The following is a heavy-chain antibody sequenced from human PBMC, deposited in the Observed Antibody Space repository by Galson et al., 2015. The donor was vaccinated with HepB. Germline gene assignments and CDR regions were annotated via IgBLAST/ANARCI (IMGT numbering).Heavy chain of an antibody. Sequence: SLRLSCAGSGFNFGDHAMHWVRQVPGKGLEWVSAISWNSGGVGYADSVRGRFTISRDNARNSVSLQMSSLRVEDTALYYCARDIGPLTMTRGYVASWGQGTLVTITS. V-gene: IGHV3-9*01. D-gene: IGHD3-10*01. CDR1: GFNFGDHA. CDR3: ARDIGPLTMTRGYVAS. J-gene: IGHJ1*01. CDR2: ISWNSGGV.